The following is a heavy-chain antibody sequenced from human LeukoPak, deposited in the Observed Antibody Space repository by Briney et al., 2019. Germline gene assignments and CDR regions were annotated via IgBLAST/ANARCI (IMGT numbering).Heavy chain of an antibody. J-gene: IGHJ4*02. CDR1: GYTFTGYY. CDR3: ASSYYYDSSGLMYPIDY. CDR2: INPNSGGT. D-gene: IGHD3-22*01. Sequence: ASVKVSCKASGYTFTGYYMHWVRQAPGQGLEWMGWINPNSGGTNYAQKFQGRVTMTRDTSISTAYMELSRLRSDDTAVYYCASSYYYDSSGLMYPIDYCGQGTLVTVSS. V-gene: IGHV1-2*02.